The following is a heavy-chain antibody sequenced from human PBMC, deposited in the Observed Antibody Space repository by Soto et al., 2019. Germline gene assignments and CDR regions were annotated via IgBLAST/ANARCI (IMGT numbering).Heavy chain of an antibody. Sequence: GGSLRLSCAASGFTFSSYSMNWVRQAPGKGLEWVSSISSSSSYIYYADSVKGRFTISRDNAKNSLYLQMNSLRAEDTAVYYCARDGDRLRRDYWGQGTLVTVSS. CDR2: ISSSSSYI. J-gene: IGHJ4*02. D-gene: IGHD4-17*01. V-gene: IGHV3-21*01. CDR3: ARDGDRLRRDY. CDR1: GFTFSSYS.